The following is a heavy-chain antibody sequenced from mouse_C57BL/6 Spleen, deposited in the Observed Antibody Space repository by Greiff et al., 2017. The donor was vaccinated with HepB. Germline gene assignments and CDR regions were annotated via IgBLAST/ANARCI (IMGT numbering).Heavy chain of an antibody. V-gene: IGHV14-4*01. J-gene: IGHJ3*01. CDR2: IDPENGDT. CDR3: TLRGYYGNPWFAY. D-gene: IGHD2-1*01. CDR1: GFNIKDDY. Sequence: EVQLQQSGAELVRPGASVKLSCTASGFNIKDDYMHWVKQRPEQGLEWIGWIDPENGDTEYASKFQGKATITADTSSNTAYLQLSSLTSEDTAVYYYTLRGYYGNPWFAYWGQGTLVTVSA.